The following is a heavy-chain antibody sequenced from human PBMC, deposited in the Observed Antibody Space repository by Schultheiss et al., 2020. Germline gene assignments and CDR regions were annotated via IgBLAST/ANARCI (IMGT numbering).Heavy chain of an antibody. CDR1: GFTFSSYA. CDR3: ARVVQQQLVAGAGWFDP. CDR2: ISGSGGST. J-gene: IGHJ5*02. Sequence: GESLKISCAASGFTFSSYAMSWVRQAPGKGLEWVSAISGSGGSTYYADSVKGRFTISRDNSKNTLYLQMNSLRAEDTAVYYCARVVQQQLVAGAGWFDPWGQGTLVTVSS. V-gene: IGHV3-23*01. D-gene: IGHD6-13*01.